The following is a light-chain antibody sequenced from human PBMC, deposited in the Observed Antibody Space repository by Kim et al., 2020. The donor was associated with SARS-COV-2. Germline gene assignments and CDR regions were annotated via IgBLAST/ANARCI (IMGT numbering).Light chain of an antibody. J-gene: IGLJ1*01. V-gene: IGLV1-40*01. CDR2: GDN. Sequence: GQRVTISCTGSSSNIGAGYDVHWYQQLPGTAPKLLIYGDNNRPSGVPDRFAGSKSGTSASLAITGLQADDEADYYCQSYDTSLRGVFGSGTKVTVL. CDR3: QSYDTSLRGV. CDR1: SSNIGAGYD.